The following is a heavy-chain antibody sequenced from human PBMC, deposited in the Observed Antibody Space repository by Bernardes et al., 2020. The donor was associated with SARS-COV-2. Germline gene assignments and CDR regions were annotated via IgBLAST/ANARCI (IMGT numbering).Heavy chain of an antibody. CDR1: GFTFSSYA. CDR3: AKDAYYYDSSGYYYRGLGY. D-gene: IGHD3-22*01. Sequence: GGSLRLSCAASGFTFSSYAMSWVRQAPGKGLEWVSAISGSGGSTYYADSVKGRFTISRDNSKNTLYLQMNSLRAEDTAVYYCAKDAYYYDSSGYYYRGLGYGGQGTLVTVSS. CDR2: ISGSGGST. V-gene: IGHV3-23*01. J-gene: IGHJ4*02.